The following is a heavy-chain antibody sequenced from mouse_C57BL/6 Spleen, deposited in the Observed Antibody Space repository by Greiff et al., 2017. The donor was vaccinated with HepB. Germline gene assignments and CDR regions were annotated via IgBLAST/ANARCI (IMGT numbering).Heavy chain of an antibody. D-gene: IGHD3-2*02. Sequence: QLKQSGAELVRPGASVKLSCTASGFNIKDDYMHWVKQRPEQGLEWIGWIDPENGDTEYASKFQGKATITADTSSNTAYLQLSSLTSEDTAVYYCTTDSSGYYFDYWGQGTTLTVSS. CDR2: IDPENGDT. J-gene: IGHJ2*01. V-gene: IGHV14-4*01. CDR1: GFNIKDDY. CDR3: TTDSSGYYFDY.